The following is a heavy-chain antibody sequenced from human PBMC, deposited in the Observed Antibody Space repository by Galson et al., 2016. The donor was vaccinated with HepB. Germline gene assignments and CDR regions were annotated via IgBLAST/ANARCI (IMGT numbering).Heavy chain of an antibody. Sequence: SLRLSCAASGFTFSSYSMNWVRQAPGKGLEWVSSISSSSSYIYYADAVKGRFTISRDNAKNSLYLQMNSLGAEDTAVYYCARGDFSWGSDYWGQGTLVTVSS. CDR2: ISSSSSYI. CDR1: GFTFSSYS. V-gene: IGHV3-21*01. D-gene: IGHD7-27*01. CDR3: ARGDFSWGSDY. J-gene: IGHJ4*02.